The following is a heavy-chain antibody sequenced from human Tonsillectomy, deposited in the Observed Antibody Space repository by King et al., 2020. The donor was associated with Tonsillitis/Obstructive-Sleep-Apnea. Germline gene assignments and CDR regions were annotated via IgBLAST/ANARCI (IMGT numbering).Heavy chain of an antibody. Sequence: HVQLQESGPGLVKPSETLSLTCTVSGGSISSYYWSWIRQPPGKGLEWMGYIYHSGTANYNPSLKSRVTISIDTSRNQFSLNLRSVTAADTAVYYCARHVGLNYFDYWGQGILVTVSS. D-gene: IGHD1-26*01. J-gene: IGHJ4*02. V-gene: IGHV4-59*08. CDR3: ARHVGLNYFDY. CDR1: GGSISSYY. CDR2: IYHSGTA.